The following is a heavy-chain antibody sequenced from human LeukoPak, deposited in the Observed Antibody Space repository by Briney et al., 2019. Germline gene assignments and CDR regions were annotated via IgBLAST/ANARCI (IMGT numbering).Heavy chain of an antibody. J-gene: IGHJ5*02. V-gene: IGHV1-2*02. D-gene: IGHD3-10*01. CDR1: GYTFTGYY. Sequence: ASVKVSCKASGYTFTGYYMQWVRQAPGQGLEWMGWINANSDDTKAAQKFQGRVTITRDTSISTAYMELSRLRSDDTAVYYCARGWFGEFFGRDWFDPWGQGTLVTVSS. CDR2: INANSDDT. CDR3: ARGWFGEFFGRDWFDP.